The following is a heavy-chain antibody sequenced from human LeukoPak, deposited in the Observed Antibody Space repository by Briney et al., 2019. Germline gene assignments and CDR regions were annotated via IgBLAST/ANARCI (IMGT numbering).Heavy chain of an antibody. CDR2: ISYDGSNK. CDR3: AKDIEVFRIAVPGTANY. V-gene: IGHV3-30*18. D-gene: IGHD6-19*01. J-gene: IGHJ4*02. Sequence: GGSLRLSCAASGFTFSSYAMHWVRQTPGKGLEWVTFISYDGSNKYYADSVKGRFTISRDNSKNTLYLQMNSLRAEDTAVYYCAKDIEVFRIAVPGTANYWGQGTLVTVSS. CDR1: GFTFSSYA.